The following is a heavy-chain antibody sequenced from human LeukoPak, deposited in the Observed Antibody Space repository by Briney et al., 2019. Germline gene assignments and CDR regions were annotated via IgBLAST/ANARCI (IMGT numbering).Heavy chain of an antibody. V-gene: IGHV5-51*01. CDR2: IYPDDSDT. CDR3: ACSGYDLEKWFDP. CDR1: GYSFTSYW. D-gene: IGHD5-12*01. J-gene: IGHJ5*02. Sequence: GESLKISCQGSGYSFTSYWIGWVRQMPGKGLEWMGIIYPDDSDTRYSPSFQGQVTISADKSINTAYLQWSSLRASDAAMYYCACSGYDLEKWFDPWGQGTQDTVTS.